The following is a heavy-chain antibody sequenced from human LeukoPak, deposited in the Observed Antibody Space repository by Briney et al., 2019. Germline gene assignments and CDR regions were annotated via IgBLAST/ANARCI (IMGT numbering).Heavy chain of an antibody. Sequence: GGPLRLSCAASGFTFSSYAMSWVRQAPGKGLEWVSAISGSGGSTYYAASVKGRFTISRDNSKNPLYLQMNSLRAEDTAVYYCAKDGGYCSGGSCYSEYFQHWGQGTLVTVSS. CDR1: GFTFSSYA. CDR3: AKDGGYCSGGSCYSEYFQH. D-gene: IGHD2-15*01. CDR2: ISGSGGST. J-gene: IGHJ1*01. V-gene: IGHV3-23*01.